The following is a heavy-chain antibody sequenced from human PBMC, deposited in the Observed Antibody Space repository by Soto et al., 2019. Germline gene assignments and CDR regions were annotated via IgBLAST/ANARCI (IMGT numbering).Heavy chain of an antibody. CDR1: GGSFSGYY. D-gene: IGHD6-19*01. V-gene: IGHV4-34*01. CDR3: ARGGFSSGYGWFDP. Sequence: QVQLQLWGAGQLRPSETLSLTCAVSGGSFSGYYWSWIRQPPGKGLEWIGEIYHSGSSNFNPSLKSRVTVSVDTSKNPFSLRLNSVTAADTAVYYCARGGFSSGYGWFDPWGQGTLVTVSS. CDR2: IYHSGSS. J-gene: IGHJ5*02.